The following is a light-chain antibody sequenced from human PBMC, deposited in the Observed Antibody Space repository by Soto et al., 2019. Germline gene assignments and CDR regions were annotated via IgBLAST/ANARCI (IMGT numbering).Light chain of an antibody. J-gene: IGKJ1*01. Sequence: EIGMTQSPATLSVSSGDRATLSCRASQSVNTNLAWYQQKPGQAPRLLIYGAFTRATGIPARFSGGGSGTEFTLTISSLQSEDFAVYYCQQCNNWPRTFGQGTKVDIK. CDR2: GAF. CDR3: QQCNNWPRT. V-gene: IGKV3-15*01. CDR1: QSVNTN.